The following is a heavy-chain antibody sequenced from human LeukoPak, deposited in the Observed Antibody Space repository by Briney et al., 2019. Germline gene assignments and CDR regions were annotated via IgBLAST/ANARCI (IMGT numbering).Heavy chain of an antibody. CDR1: GGSISSYY. D-gene: IGHD3-10*01. CDR2: IYYSGST. J-gene: IGHJ4*02. V-gene: IGHV4-59*01. CDR3: ARDLGYYRY. Sequence: SETLSLTCTVSGGSISSYYWSWIRQPPGKGLEWIGYIYYSGSTNYNPSLKSRATISVDTSKNQFSLKLSSVTAADTAVYYCARDLGYYRYWGQGTLVTVSS.